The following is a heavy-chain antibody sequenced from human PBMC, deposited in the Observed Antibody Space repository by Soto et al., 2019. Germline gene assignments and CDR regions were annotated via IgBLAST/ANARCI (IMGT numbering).Heavy chain of an antibody. CDR3: ARDNYYDSRGSFDY. CDR2: IIPIFGTA. V-gene: IGHV1-69*13. D-gene: IGHD3-22*01. CDR1: GGTFSSYA. J-gene: IGHJ4*02. Sequence: ASVKVSCKASGGTFSSYAISWVRQAPGQGLEWMGGIIPIFGTANYAQKFQGRVTITADESTSTAYMELSSLRSEDTAVYYCARDNYYDSRGSFDYWGQGTLVTVSP.